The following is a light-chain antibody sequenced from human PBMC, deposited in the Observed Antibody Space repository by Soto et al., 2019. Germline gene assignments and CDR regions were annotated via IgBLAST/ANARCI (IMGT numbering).Light chain of an antibody. CDR3: SSYTRSSTVV. CDR1: SSDVGGYNY. Sequence: QSALTQPASVSGSPGQSITISCTVTSSDVGGYNYVSWYQQHPGKAPKLMIYDVSNRPSGVSNRFSGSKSGNTASLPISGLQAEDEADYYCSSYTRSSTVVFGGGTKVTVL. J-gene: IGLJ2*01. CDR2: DVS. V-gene: IGLV2-14*01.